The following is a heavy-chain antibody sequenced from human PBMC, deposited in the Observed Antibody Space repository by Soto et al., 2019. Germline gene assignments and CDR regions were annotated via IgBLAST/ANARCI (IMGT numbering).Heavy chain of an antibody. Sequence: GGSLRLSCTASGFTFNHYALHWVRQAPGKGLEWVAVISYDGKYSFYAESVKGRFTISRDNSKSTQYLQMNDLKIEDTAVYYCARDDRRGQLYDAFDIWGQGTMVTVSS. CDR1: GFTFNHYA. D-gene: IGHD2-15*01. V-gene: IGHV3-30*04. CDR2: ISYDGKYS. J-gene: IGHJ3*02. CDR3: ARDDRRGQLYDAFDI.